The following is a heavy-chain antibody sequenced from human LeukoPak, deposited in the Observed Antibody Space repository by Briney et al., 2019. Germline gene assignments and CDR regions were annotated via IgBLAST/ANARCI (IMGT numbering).Heavy chain of an antibody. D-gene: IGHD5-24*01. V-gene: IGHV3-64D*08. CDR3: LKGGWATIGPPKD. Sequence: GGPLRLSCSAAGFTFRSHAMHWVRQAPGKGLEYVSTINDDGSLTYYADSVKGRFTISRDNSKNTVYLQMNNLRPDDSAVYHCLKGGWATIGPPKDWGQGTQVSVSS. J-gene: IGHJ4*02. CDR2: INDDGSLT. CDR1: GFTFRSHA.